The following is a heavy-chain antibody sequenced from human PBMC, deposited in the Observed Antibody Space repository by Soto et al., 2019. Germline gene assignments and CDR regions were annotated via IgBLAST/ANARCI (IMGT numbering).Heavy chain of an antibody. J-gene: IGHJ6*02. V-gene: IGHV4-34*02. CDR1: GESFNDYF. CDR2: VHHTGTS. D-gene: IGHD6-13*01. CDR3: ARRKDSSRYFYGMDV. Sequence: QVALQQWGAGLLKPSQTLSLTCAVYGESFNDYFWTWIRQSPGGGLEGLAEVHHTGTSYYNPSLKSRLAVSVDTSRNQFSLNLTSLTAADTATYYCARRKDSSRYFYGMDVWGQGTTVVVSS.